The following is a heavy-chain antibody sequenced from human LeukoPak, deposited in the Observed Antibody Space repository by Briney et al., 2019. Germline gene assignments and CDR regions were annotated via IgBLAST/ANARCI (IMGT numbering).Heavy chain of an antibody. J-gene: IGHJ4*02. CDR3: ARDESGSYYFDY. CDR2: INPSGSST. D-gene: IGHD1-26*01. Sequence: ASVKVSCKASGYTFTSYYMHWVRQAPGQGLEWMGIINPSGSSTSYAQKFQGRVTMTRDTSRSTVYMELSSLRSEDTAVYYCARDESGSYYFDYWGQGTLVTVSS. CDR1: GYTFTSYY. V-gene: IGHV1-46*01.